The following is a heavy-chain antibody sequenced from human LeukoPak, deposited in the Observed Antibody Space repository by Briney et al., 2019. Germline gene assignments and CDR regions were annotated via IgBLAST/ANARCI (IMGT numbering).Heavy chain of an antibody. V-gene: IGHV3-23*01. D-gene: IGHD3-3*01. J-gene: IGHJ4*02. CDR1: GFTFSSYA. CDR2: ISGSGGST. Sequence: GGSLRLSCAASGFTFSSYAMSWVRQAPGKGLGWVSAISGSGGSTYYADSVKGRFTISRDNSKNTLYLQMNSLRAEDTAVYYCAKSFGVVIILYYFDYWGQGTLVTVSS. CDR3: AKSFGVVIILYYFDY.